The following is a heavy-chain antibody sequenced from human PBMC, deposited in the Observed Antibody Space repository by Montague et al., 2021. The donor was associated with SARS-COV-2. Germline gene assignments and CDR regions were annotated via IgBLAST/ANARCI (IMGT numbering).Heavy chain of an antibody. Sequence: SLRLSCAASGFTFSSYGMHWVRQAPGKGLEWVAVISYDGSNKYYADSVKGRFTISRDNSKNTLYLQMNSLRAEDTAVYYRARDPKYYDILTGYLIARSYYYYYGMDVWGQGTTVTVSS. J-gene: IGHJ6*02. CDR1: GFTFSSYG. CDR2: ISYDGSNK. D-gene: IGHD3-9*01. CDR3: ARDPKYYDILTGYLIARSYYYYYGMDV. V-gene: IGHV3-33*05.